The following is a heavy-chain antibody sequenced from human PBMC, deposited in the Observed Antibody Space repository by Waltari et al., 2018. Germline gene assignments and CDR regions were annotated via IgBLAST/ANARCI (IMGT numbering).Heavy chain of an antibody. CDR3: ARDRGYSYGFDHYYYDMDV. Sequence: QVQLVQSGAEVKKPGASVKVSCKASGYTFTSYYMHWVRQAPGQGLEWMGIINPRGGSTSYAQKFQGRVTMTRDTSTSTVYMELNSLRAEDTAVYFCARDRGYSYGFDHYYYDMDVWGQGTTVTVSS. CDR2: INPRGGST. D-gene: IGHD5-18*01. CDR1: GYTFTSYY. J-gene: IGHJ6*02. V-gene: IGHV1-46*01.